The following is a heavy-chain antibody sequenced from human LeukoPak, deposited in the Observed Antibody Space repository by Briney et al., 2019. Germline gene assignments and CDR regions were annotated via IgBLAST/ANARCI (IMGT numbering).Heavy chain of an antibody. CDR3: ARTPERWYYYMDV. D-gene: IGHD1-1*01. V-gene: IGHV3-9*01. Sequence: GGSLRLSCAASGFTFDDYAMHWVRQAPGKGLEWVSGISWNSGSIGYADSVKGRFTISRDNAKNSLYLQMNSLRAEDTAVYYCARTPERWYYYMDVWGKGTTVTISS. CDR2: ISWNSGSI. J-gene: IGHJ6*03. CDR1: GFTFDDYA.